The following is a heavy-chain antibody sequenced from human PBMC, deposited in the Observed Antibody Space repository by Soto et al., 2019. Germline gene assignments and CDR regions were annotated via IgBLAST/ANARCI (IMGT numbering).Heavy chain of an antibody. CDR1: GGSISSYY. V-gene: IGHV4-59*12. J-gene: IGHJ4*02. CDR3: ARVQHSSGWFFDY. Sequence: PSETLSLTCTVSGGSISSYYWSWIRQPPGKGLECIGYIYYSGNTNYNPSLKSRVTISVDTSRNQFSLKLSSVTAADTAVYYCARVQHSSGWFFDYWGQGTLVTVSS. CDR2: IYYSGNT. D-gene: IGHD6-19*01.